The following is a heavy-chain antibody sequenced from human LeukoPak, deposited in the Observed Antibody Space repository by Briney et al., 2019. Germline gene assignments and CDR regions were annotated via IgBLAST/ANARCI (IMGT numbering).Heavy chain of an antibody. CDR1: GYTFTSYD. CDR2: MNPNSGST. D-gene: IGHD2-15*01. J-gene: IGHJ6*02. Sequence: ASVKVSCKASGYTFTSYDINWVRQATGQGLEWMGWMNPNSGSTGYAQKFQGRVTMTRNTSISTAYMELSSLRSEDTAVYYCARGGHCSGGSCYSGWYYYYGMDVWGQGTTVTVSS. V-gene: IGHV1-8*01. CDR3: ARGGHCSGGSCYSGWYYYYGMDV.